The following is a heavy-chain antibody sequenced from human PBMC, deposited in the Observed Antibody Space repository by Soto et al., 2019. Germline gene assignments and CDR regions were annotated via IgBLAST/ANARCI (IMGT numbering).Heavy chain of an antibody. CDR1: GCTFSSYT. D-gene: IGHD3-9*01. CDR3: ARDRGSGYDILTGTYYYYYYMDV. Sequence: QVQLVQSGAEVKKPGSSVKVSCKASGCTFSSYTISWVGQAPGQGLEWMGRIIHILGIANYAQKFQGRVTITADKSTSTAYRELSSLRSEDTAVYYCARDRGSGYDILTGTYYYYYYMDVWGQGTTVTVSS. V-gene: IGHV1-69*08. J-gene: IGHJ6*03. CDR2: IIHILGIA.